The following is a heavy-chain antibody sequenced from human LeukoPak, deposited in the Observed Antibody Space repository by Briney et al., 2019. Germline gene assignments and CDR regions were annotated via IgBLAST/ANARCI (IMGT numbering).Heavy chain of an antibody. D-gene: IGHD4-17*01. J-gene: IGHJ4*02. CDR1: GGTFSSYP. V-gene: IGHV1-69*02. CDR2: IIPILGIA. Sequence: ASVKVSCKASGGTFSSYPISWVRQAPGQGLEWMGRIIPILGIANYAQKFQGRVTITADKSTSTAYMELSSLRSEDTAVYYCARSAQYGDLDYFDYWGQRTLVTVSS. CDR3: ARSAQYGDLDYFDY.